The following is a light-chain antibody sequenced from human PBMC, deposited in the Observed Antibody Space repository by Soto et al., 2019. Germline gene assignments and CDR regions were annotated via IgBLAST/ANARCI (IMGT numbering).Light chain of an antibody. J-gene: IGKJ4*01. Sequence: DIQMTQSPSSLSAFVGDRVTITCRASQDIGNFLAWYQQKPGKVPKLLIYAASTLQSGVPSRFSGSGSGTDFTLTISSLQPEDVETYYCQKCKVAPFTFGGGTKVDIK. CDR1: QDIGNF. V-gene: IGKV1-27*01. CDR3: QKCKVAPFT. CDR2: AAS.